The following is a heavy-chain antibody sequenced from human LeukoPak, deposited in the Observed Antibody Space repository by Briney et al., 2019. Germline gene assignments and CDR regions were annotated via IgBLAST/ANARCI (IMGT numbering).Heavy chain of an antibody. J-gene: IGHJ4*02. D-gene: IGHD1-26*01. V-gene: IGHV3-33*01. CDR3: AREWELQSAVDY. CDR2: IWYDGSNK. Sequence: PGRSLRLSCAASGFTFTSYGMHWVRQAPGKGLEWVAVIWYDGSNKYYADSVKGRFTISRDNSKNTLYLQMNSLRAEDTAVYYCAREWELQSAVDYWGQGTLVTVSS. CDR1: GFTFTSYG.